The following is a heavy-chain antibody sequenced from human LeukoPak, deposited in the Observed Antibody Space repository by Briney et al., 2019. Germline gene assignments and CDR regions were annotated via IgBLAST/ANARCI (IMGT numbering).Heavy chain of an antibody. V-gene: IGHV3-30*19. CDR2: ISYDGSNK. CDR1: GFTFSSYG. D-gene: IGHD3-3*01. CDR3: ARDVENYYDFWSGQTGAFDI. J-gene: IGHJ3*02. Sequence: PGGSLRLSCAASGFTFSSYGMHRVRQAPGKGLEWVAVISYDGSNKYYADSVKGRFTISRDNSKNTLYLQMNSLRAEDTAVYYCARDVENYYDFWSGQTGAFDIWGQGTMVTVSS.